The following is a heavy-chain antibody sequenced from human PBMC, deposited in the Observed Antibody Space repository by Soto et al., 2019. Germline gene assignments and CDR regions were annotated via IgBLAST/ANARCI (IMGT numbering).Heavy chain of an antibody. CDR1: GYSFTSYW. J-gene: IGHJ5*02. Sequence: PGESLKISCKGSGYSFTSYWIGWVRQMPGKGLEWMGIIYPGDSDTRYSPSFQGQVTISADKSISTAYLQWSSLKASDTAMYYCARHPIPAQYCSGRSCYFDWLDPCCQGPLVTVSS. D-gene: IGHD2-15*01. V-gene: IGHV5-51*01. CDR2: IYPGDSDT. CDR3: ARHPIPAQYCSGRSCYFDWLDP.